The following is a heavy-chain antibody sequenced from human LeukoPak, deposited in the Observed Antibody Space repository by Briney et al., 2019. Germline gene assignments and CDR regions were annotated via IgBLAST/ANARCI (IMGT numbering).Heavy chain of an antibody. CDR1: GFTFSSYW. CDR2: IKQDGSEK. J-gene: IGHJ4*02. V-gene: IGHV3-7*03. CDR3: AREGAWDYVWGSYRYFDY. Sequence: GGSLRLSCAASGFTFSSYWMSWVRQAPGKGLEWVANIKQDGSEKYYVDSVKGRFNISRDNAKNSLYLQMNSLRAEDTAVYYCAREGAWDYVWGSYRYFDYWGQGTLVTVSS. D-gene: IGHD3-16*02.